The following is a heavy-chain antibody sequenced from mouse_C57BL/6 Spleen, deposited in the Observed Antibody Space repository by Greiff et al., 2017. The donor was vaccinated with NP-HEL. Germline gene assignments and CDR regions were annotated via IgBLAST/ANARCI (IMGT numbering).Heavy chain of an antibody. D-gene: IGHD1-1*01. CDR2: IRNKANNHAT. CDR3: TIITTVVEDFDY. V-gene: IGHV6-6*01. J-gene: IGHJ2*01. Sequence: EVMLVESGGGLVQPGGSMKLSCAASGFTFSDAWMDWVRQSPEKGLEWVAEIRNKANNHATYYAESVKGRFTISSDDSKSSVYLQMNSLRAEDTGIYYCTIITTVVEDFDYWGQGTTLTVSS. CDR1: GFTFSDAW.